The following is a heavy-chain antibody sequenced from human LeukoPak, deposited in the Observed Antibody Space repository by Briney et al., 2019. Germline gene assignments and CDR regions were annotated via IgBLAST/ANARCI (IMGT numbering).Heavy chain of an antibody. V-gene: IGHV1-18*04. CDR3: ARTGWGVPAAGYWFDP. Sequence: ASVKVSCKASGYTFTSYAFSWVRQAPGQRLEWIGWVSGYNGNTNYAQKVQGRVTMTTDTSTSTAYMELRSLRSDDTAVYYCARTGWGVPAAGYWFDPWGQGTLVTVSS. D-gene: IGHD2-2*01. CDR1: GYTFTSYA. CDR2: VSGYNGNT. J-gene: IGHJ5*02.